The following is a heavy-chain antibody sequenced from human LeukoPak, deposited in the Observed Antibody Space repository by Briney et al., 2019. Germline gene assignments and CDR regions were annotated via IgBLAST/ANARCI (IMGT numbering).Heavy chain of an antibody. V-gene: IGHV4-39*07. CDR2: IYYSGST. CDR3: ARVVAVYSSGYYFDY. CDR1: GGSISSSSYY. J-gene: IGHJ4*02. D-gene: IGHD3-22*01. Sequence: SETLSLTCTVSGGSISSSSYYWGWIRQPPGKGLEWIGSIYYSGSTYYNPSLKSRVTISVDTSKNQCSLKLSSVTAADTAVYYCARVVAVYSSGYYFDYWGQGTLVTVSS.